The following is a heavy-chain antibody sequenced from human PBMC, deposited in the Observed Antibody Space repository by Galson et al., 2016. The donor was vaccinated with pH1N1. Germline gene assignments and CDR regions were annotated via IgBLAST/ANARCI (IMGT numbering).Heavy chain of an antibody. V-gene: IGHV3-74*01. CDR2: IKYDGSTT. CDR3: ARDLDWVLFDY. Sequence: SLRLSCAASGFTFSTYWMHWVRQGPGQGLVWVARIKYDGSTTDYADSVKGRFTISRDNAKNTLYLDMNSLRVEDTAVYRCARDLDWVLFDYWGHGTLVTVSS. D-gene: IGHD3/OR15-3a*01. J-gene: IGHJ4*03. CDR1: GFTFSTYW.